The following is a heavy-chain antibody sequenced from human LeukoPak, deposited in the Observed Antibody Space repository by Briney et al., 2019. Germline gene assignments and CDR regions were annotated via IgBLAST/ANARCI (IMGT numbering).Heavy chain of an antibody. D-gene: IGHD2-15*01. CDR3: ARALGYCSGGSCYSLYFQH. J-gene: IGHJ1*01. V-gene: IGHV4-34*01. CDR1: GGSFSGYY. CDR2: INHSGST. Sequence: SETLSLTCAVYGGSFSGYYWSWIRQPPGKGLEWIGEINHSGSTNYDPSLKSRVTISVDTSKNQFSLKLSSVTAADTAVYYCARALGYCSGGSCYSLYFQHWGQGTLVTVSS.